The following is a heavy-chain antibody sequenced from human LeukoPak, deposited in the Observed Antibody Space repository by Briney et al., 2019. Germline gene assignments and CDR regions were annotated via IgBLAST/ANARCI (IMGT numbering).Heavy chain of an antibody. D-gene: IGHD3-10*02. CDR2: AGWAGGTT. J-gene: IGHJ4*02. CDR1: GFNFDRYT. V-gene: IGHV3-43*01. Sequence: GGSLRLSCATSGFNFDRYTIHWVRQAPGKGLEWVSLAGWAGGTTFYSDSVRGRFTISRDSGRKSVYLQMNSLTTDDTAFYFCAKELDTMFFDYWGQGALATVSS. CDR3: AKELDTMFFDY.